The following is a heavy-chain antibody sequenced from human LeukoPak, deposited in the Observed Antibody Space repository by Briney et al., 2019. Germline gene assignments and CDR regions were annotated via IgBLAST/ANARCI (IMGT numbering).Heavy chain of an antibody. CDR3: ARHHGGNSVSRMWFDP. CDR1: GGSISSYY. CDR2: IYTSGST. V-gene: IGHV4-4*09. Sequence: SETLSLTCTVSGGSISSYYWSWIRQPPGKGLEWIGYIYTSGSTNYNPSLKSRVTISVDTSKNQFSLKLSSVTAADTAVYYCARHHGGNSVSRMWFDPWGQGTLVTVSS. D-gene: IGHD4-23*01. J-gene: IGHJ5*02.